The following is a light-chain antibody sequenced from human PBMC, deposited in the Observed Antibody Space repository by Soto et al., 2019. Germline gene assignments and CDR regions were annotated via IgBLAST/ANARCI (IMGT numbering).Light chain of an antibody. J-gene: IGLJ2*01. Sequence: QSALTQPPSVSAAPGQKVTISCSGSSSNIGNNYVSWYQQLPGTAPKLLIYENNKRPPGIPDRFSGSKSGTSATLGITGLQTGDEADYYCGTWDSSLSAVVFGGGTKLTVL. CDR3: GTWDSSLSAVV. CDR2: ENN. V-gene: IGLV1-51*02. CDR1: SSNIGNNY.